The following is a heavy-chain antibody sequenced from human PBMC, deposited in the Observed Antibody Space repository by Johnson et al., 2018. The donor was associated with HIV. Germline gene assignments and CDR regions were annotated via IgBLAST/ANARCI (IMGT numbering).Heavy chain of an antibody. V-gene: IGHV3-NL1*01. Sequence: QVQLVESGGGVVQPGGSLRLSCAASGFTFSSYGMHWVRQAPGKGLEWVSFIYRDGSTFYADSVKGRFTISRDDSTNTAYLQMNSLTPEDTAVYYCASTIDIVPTGRSYDAFDIWGLGTMITVSS. D-gene: IGHD5-12*01. CDR3: ASTIDIVPTGRSYDAFDI. J-gene: IGHJ3*02. CDR1: GFTFSSYG. CDR2: IYRDGST.